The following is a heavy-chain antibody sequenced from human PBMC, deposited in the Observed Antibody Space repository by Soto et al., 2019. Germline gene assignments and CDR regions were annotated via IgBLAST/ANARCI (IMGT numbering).Heavy chain of an antibody. V-gene: IGHV1-69*08. Sequence: QVQLVQSGAEVKKPGSSVKVSCKASGGTFSRYSFTWVRQAPGHGLEWMGRIIPVFGIASYAHKFQGRVTITADKSTSKAYMELSSLRSEDTAVYYCAREDRDRETGLVPAAIDGMDVWGQGTTVTVSS. CDR3: AREDRDRETGLVPAAIDGMDV. J-gene: IGHJ6*02. CDR1: GGTFSRYS. CDR2: IIPVFGIA. D-gene: IGHD2-2*01.